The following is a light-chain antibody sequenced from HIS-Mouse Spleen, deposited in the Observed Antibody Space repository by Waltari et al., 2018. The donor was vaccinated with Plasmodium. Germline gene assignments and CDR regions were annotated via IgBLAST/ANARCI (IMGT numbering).Light chain of an antibody. CDR1: ALPKKY. Sequence: SYELTQPPSVSVSPGQTARITCSGDALPKKYAYWYQQKSGQAPVLVIYEDSKRPSGIPGGFSGSRSGTMATLTISGGQVEDEADYYCYSTDSSGNHRVFGGGTKLTVL. V-gene: IGLV3-10*01. CDR2: EDS. J-gene: IGLJ3*02. CDR3: YSTDSSGNHRV.